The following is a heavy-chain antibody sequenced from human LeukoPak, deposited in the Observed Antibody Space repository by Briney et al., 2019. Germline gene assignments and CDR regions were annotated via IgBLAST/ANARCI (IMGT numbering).Heavy chain of an antibody. CDR3: ARDCGGGSCYPEGAFDV. Sequence: GGSLRLSCAASGFTFSSYSMNWVRQAPGKGLEWVSYISSSSSTIYYADSVKGRFTISRDNAKNSLYLQMNSLRAEDTAVYYCARDCGGGSCYPEGAFDVWGQGTMVTVSS. V-gene: IGHV3-48*04. D-gene: IGHD2-15*01. CDR2: ISSSSSTI. CDR1: GFTFSSYS. J-gene: IGHJ3*01.